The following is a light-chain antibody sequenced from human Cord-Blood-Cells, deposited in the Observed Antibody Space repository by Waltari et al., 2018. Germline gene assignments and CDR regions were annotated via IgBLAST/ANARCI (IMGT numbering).Light chain of an antibody. CDR2: QDS. CDR1: KLGDKY. J-gene: IGLJ3*02. CDR3: QAWDSSTGV. Sequence: SYELTQPPSVSVSPGQTASITCPGDKLGDKYACWYQQKPGQSPVLIIYQDSKRPSGSPERFSGSNSGNTATLTIGGTQAMDEADYYGQAWDSSTGVFGGGTKLTVL. V-gene: IGLV3-1*01.